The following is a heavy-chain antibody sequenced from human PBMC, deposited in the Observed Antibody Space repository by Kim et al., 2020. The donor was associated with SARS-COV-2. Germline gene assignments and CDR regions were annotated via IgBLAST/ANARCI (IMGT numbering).Heavy chain of an antibody. CDR3: ARRGGIFTWTPGSLDWFDP. Sequence: GESLKISCKGSGYSFTSYWISWVRQMPGKGLEWMGRIDPSDSYTNYSPSFQGHVTISADKSISTAYLQWSSLKASDTAMYYCARRGGIFTWTPGSLDWFDPWGQGTLVTVSS. J-gene: IGHJ5*02. V-gene: IGHV5-10-1*01. D-gene: IGHD3-3*02. CDR2: IDPSDSYT. CDR1: GYSFTSYW.